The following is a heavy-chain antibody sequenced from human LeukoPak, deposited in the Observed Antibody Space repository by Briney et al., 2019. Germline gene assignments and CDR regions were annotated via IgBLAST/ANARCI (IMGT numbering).Heavy chain of an antibody. D-gene: IGHD3-3*01. J-gene: IGHJ5*02. V-gene: IGHV4-61*02. CDR3: ARERPPFVWSGSRGWFDP. CDR2: IYTSGST. CDR1: GGSISSGSYY. Sequence: SETLSLTCTVSGGSISSGSYYWSWIRQPAGKGLEWIGRIYTSGSTNYNPSLKSRVTISVDTSKNQFSLKLSSVTAADTAVYYCARERPPFVWSGSRGWFDPWGQGTLVTVSS.